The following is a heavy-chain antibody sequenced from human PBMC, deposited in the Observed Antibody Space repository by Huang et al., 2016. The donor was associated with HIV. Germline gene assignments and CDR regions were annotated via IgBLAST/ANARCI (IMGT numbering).Heavy chain of an antibody. V-gene: IGHV5-51*01. CDR1: GYRFRSNW. CDR2: IYPGDSDT. CDR3: ARLIGSPSFYYGLDV. Sequence: EVQLVQSGAEVKKPGESLKISCKGSGYRFRSNWIGWVRQMPGKGLEWMGSIYPGDSDTRYIPSFQGQVTISADKSINTAYLQWSSLKASDTAMYYCARLIGSPSFYYGLDVWGQGTTVTVSS. J-gene: IGHJ6*02. D-gene: IGHD3-10*01.